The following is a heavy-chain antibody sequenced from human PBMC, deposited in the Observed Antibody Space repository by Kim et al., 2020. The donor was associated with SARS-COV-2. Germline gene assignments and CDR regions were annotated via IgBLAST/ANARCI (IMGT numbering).Heavy chain of an antibody. J-gene: IGHJ5*02. CDR2: IYKSGTT. V-gene: IGHV4-59*08. CDR1: SGSVSSYF. Sequence: SETLSLTCSVSSGSVSSYFWSWIRQPPGKGLEWIGYIYKSGTTNYNPSLKSRVTMSIDTSKNQLSLKVNSVTDADTAVYYCARQEYTVMVRGVVTWFDPWGQGALITVSS. CDR3: ARQEYTVMVRGVVTWFDP. D-gene: IGHD3-10*01.